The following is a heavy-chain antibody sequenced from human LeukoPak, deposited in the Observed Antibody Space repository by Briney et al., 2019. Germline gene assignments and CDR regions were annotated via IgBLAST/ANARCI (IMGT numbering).Heavy chain of an antibody. CDR3: ARDTVAPGGDY. J-gene: IGHJ4*02. Sequence: SVKVSCKASGYTFTGYYIHWVRQAPGQGLEWMGRIIPILGIANYAQKFQGRVTITADKSTSTAYMELSSLRSEGTAVYYCARDTVAPGGDYWGQGTLVTVSS. D-gene: IGHD6-19*01. CDR2: IIPILGIA. V-gene: IGHV1-69*04. CDR1: GYTFTGYY.